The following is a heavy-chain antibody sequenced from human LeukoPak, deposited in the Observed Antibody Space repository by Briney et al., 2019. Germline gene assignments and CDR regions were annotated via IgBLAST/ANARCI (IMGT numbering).Heavy chain of an antibody. Sequence: SETLFLTCTVSGDSISSHFWSWIRQPAGKGLEWIGRIYTSGSTNYNPSLKSRVTMSVDTSKNQFSLKLSSVTAADTAVYYCARERAYYYGSGSYWINWFDPWGQGTLVTVSS. V-gene: IGHV4-4*07. J-gene: IGHJ5*02. CDR1: GDSISSHF. D-gene: IGHD3-10*01. CDR3: ARERAYYYGSGSYWINWFDP. CDR2: IYTSGST.